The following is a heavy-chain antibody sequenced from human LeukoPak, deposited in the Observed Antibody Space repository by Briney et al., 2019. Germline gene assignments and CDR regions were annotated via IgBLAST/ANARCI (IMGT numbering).Heavy chain of an antibody. CDR3: ATRHHSRTYMVPLDS. CDR1: GVSISSDNW. CDR2: THRSGDT. J-gene: IGHJ4*02. V-gene: IGHV4-4*02. D-gene: IGHD3-10*01. Sequence: PSVTLSLTCAVYGVSISSDNWWTWVRQPPGKGLEWIGETHRSGDTKYNPSLNGRVTISMDNSKNQLSLNLISVTAADTATYFCATRHHSRTYMVPLDSWGQGTLVTVSS.